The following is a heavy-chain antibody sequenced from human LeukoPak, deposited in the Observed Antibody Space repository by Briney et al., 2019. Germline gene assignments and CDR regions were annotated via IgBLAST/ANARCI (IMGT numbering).Heavy chain of an antibody. V-gene: IGHV4-39*01. CDR3: ARIVVGDSTNYYYYYMDA. CDR2: IYYSGST. J-gene: IGHJ6*03. Sequence: PSETLSLTCTVSGGSISSSSYYWGWIRQPPGKGLEWIGSIYYSGSTYYNPSLKSRVTISVDTSKNQFSLKLSSVTAADTAVYYCARIVVGDSTNYYYYYMDAWGKGTTVTISS. CDR1: GGSISSSSYY. D-gene: IGHD1-26*01.